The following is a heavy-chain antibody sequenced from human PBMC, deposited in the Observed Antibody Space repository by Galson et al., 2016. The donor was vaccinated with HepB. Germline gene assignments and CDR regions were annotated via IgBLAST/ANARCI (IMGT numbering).Heavy chain of an antibody. J-gene: IGHJ4*02. V-gene: IGHV1-24*01. CDR2: YDPEDGEI. Sequence: SVKVSCKVSGNSLSEFSMNWVRQAPGKGLEWMGGYDPEDGEIIYAQKFQGRVTMTEDTSTDTAYLELSSLRPEDTVIYYCAVLGHGPFYCFDSWGQGTLVAVSS. D-gene: IGHD3/OR15-3a*01. CDR1: GNSLSEFS. CDR3: AVLGHGPFYCFDS.